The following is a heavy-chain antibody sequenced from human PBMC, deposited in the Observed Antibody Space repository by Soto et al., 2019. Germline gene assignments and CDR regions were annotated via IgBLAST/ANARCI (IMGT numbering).Heavy chain of an antibody. Sequence: VASVKVSCKASGGTFSSYAISWVRQAPGQGLEWMGGIIPIFGTANYAQKFQGRVTITADESTSTAYMELSSLRSEDTAVYYCARDRGHCSGGSRYSWGYYYYGMDVWGQGTTVTVSS. CDR3: ARDRGHCSGGSRYSWGYYYYGMDV. V-gene: IGHV1-69*13. CDR2: IIPIFGTA. CDR1: GGTFSSYA. D-gene: IGHD2-15*01. J-gene: IGHJ6*02.